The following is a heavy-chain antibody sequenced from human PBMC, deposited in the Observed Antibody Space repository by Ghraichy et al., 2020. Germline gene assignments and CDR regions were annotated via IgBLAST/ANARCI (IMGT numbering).Heavy chain of an antibody. CDR3: ARGRRYGGICYVGGCSYFYYMAV. Sequence: SETLFLTCAVYGESFSDYYWSWIRQSPGKGLEWIGEINHVGRTNHNPSLKSRVTMSMDTSKNQCSLTLSSVTAADTAVYYCARGRRYGGICYVGGCSYFYYMAVWGKGTTVTVYS. CDR1: GESFSDYY. V-gene: IGHV4-34*01. CDR2: INHVGRT. D-gene: IGHD2-8*02. J-gene: IGHJ6*03.